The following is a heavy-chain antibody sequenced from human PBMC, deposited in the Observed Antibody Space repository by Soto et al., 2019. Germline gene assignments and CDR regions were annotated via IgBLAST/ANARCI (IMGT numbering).Heavy chain of an antibody. V-gene: IGHV3-73*02. CDR3: TRQMSDYYDSRGYYYGCYFEL. Sequence: EVQLVESGGGLVQPGGSLKLSCAASGFTFSGSAMHWVRQASGKGLEWVGRIRSKANSYATAYAASVKGRFTISRDDSKNTAYLQMNSLKTDGTAVYYCTRQMSDYYDSRGYYYGCYFELWGRGTLVTVSS. D-gene: IGHD3-22*01. CDR2: IRSKANSYAT. J-gene: IGHJ2*01. CDR1: GFTFSGSA.